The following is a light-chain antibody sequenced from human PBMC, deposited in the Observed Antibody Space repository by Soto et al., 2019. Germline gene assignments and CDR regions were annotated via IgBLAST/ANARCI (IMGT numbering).Light chain of an antibody. CDR1: QSVRSSY. Sequence: EIVLTQSPGTLSLSPGERATLSCRASQSVRSSYLAWYQQKPGQATRLLIYGASIRATGIPDRFGGSGSGTDFTLTISRLEPEDFAVYYCHQYGDSPLFGPGTKVDIK. CDR2: GAS. CDR3: HQYGDSPL. J-gene: IGKJ3*01. V-gene: IGKV3-20*01.